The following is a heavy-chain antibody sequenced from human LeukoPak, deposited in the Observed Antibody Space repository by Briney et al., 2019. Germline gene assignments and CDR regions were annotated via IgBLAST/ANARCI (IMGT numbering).Heavy chain of an antibody. CDR2: IIPIFGTA. CDR3: ARDGAIPYAFDI. J-gene: IGHJ3*02. Sequence: ASVKVSCKASGGTFSSYAISWVRQAPGQGLEWMGGIIPIFGTANYAQKFQGRDTITADESTSTAYMELSSLRSEDTAVYYCARDGAIPYAFDIWGQGTMVTVSS. D-gene: IGHD2-2*02. V-gene: IGHV1-69*13. CDR1: GGTFSSYA.